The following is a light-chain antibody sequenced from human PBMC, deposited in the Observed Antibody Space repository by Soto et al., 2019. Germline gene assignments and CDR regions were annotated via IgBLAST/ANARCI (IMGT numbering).Light chain of an antibody. CDR3: QSYDTNNPVV. V-gene: IGLV6-57*04. Sequence: FMLTQPHSVSESPGKTVIISCTRSSGSIASNYVRWYQQRPGSAPTTVIFEDNQRPSGVPDRFSGSIDSSSNSASLIISGLETEDEADYYCQSYDTNNPVVFGGGTKLTVL. J-gene: IGLJ2*01. CDR1: SGSIASNY. CDR2: EDN.